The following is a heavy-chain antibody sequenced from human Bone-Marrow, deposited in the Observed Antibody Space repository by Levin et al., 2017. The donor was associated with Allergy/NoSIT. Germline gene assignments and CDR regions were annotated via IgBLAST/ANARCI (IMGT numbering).Heavy chain of an antibody. CDR3: AKDLPSIAAAGWIDY. Sequence: PGGSLRLSCAASGFTFSSYGMHWVRQAPGKGLEWVAVISYDGSNKYYADSVKGRFTISRDNSKNTLYLQMNSLRAEDTAVYYCAKDLPSIAAAGWIDYWGQGTLVTVSS. D-gene: IGHD6-13*01. J-gene: IGHJ4*02. V-gene: IGHV3-30*18. CDR1: GFTFSSYG. CDR2: ISYDGSNK.